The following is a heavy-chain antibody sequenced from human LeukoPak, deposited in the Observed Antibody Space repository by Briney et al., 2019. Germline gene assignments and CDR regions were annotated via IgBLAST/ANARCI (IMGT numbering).Heavy chain of an antibody. Sequence: GGSLRLSCAASGFTVSSNYMSWVRQAPGKGLEWVSVIYSGGSTYYADSVKGRFTISRGNSKNTLYLQMNSLRAEDTAVYYCASHVLRFLEWFSLDYWGQGTLVTVSS. CDR3: ASHVLRFLEWFSLDY. D-gene: IGHD3-3*01. V-gene: IGHV3-66*02. CDR1: GFTVSSNY. J-gene: IGHJ4*02. CDR2: IYSGGST.